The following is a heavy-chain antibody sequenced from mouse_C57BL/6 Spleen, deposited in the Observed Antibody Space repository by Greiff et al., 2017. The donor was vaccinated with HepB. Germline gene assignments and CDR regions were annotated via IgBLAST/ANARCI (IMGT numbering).Heavy chain of an antibody. V-gene: IGHV1-81*01. CDR3: ARCSNSGGVDY. D-gene: IGHD2-5*01. Sequence: QVQLKQSGAELARPGASVKLSCKASGYTFTSYGISWVKQRTGQGLEWIGEIYPRSGNTYYNEKFKGKATLTADKSSSTAYMELRSLTSEDAAVYFCARCSNSGGVDYWGQGTTLTVSS. CDR2: IYPRSGNT. CDR1: GYTFTSYG. J-gene: IGHJ2*01.